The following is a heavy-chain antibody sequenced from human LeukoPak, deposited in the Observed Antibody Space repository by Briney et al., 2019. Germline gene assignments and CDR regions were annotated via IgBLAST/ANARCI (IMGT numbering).Heavy chain of an antibody. D-gene: IGHD5-18*01. Sequence: SVKVSCKASGGTFSSYAISWVRQAPGQGLEWMGGIIPIFGTANYAQKFQGRVTITADESTSTAYMELSSLRSEDTAVYYCARGADGGYSYGYPYYYYYMDVWGKGTTVTVSS. CDR2: IIPIFGTA. V-gene: IGHV1-69*13. J-gene: IGHJ6*03. CDR1: GGTFSSYA. CDR3: ARGADGGYSYGYPYYYYYMDV.